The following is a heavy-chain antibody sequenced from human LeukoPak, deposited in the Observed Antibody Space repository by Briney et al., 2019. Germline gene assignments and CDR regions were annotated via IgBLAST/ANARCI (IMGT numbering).Heavy chain of an antibody. CDR3: AKDLGRWELLADY. CDR2: ISGSGGST. CDR1: GFTFSSYA. D-gene: IGHD1-26*01. Sequence: GGYLRLSCAASGFTFSSYAMSWVRQAPGQGLEWVSAISGSGGSTYYADSVKGRFTISRDNSKNTLYLQMNSLRAEDTAVYYCAKDLGRWELLADYWGQGTLVTVSS. V-gene: IGHV3-23*01. J-gene: IGHJ4*02.